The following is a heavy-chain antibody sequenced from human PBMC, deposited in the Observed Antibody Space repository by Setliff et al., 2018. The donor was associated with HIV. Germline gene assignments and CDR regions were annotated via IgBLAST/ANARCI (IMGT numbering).Heavy chain of an antibody. J-gene: IGHJ4*02. CDR2: IYYSGDT. CDR1: GGSINSTSYY. D-gene: IGHD3-22*01. V-gene: IGHV4-39*07. Sequence: SETLSLTCIVSGGSINSTSYYWGWIRQPPGRGLEWIGTIYYSGDTSYNTSLKTRITISVDTSKNHLSLKVSSLTAADTAVYYCARAPYYDYRGLAVYYFDYWGQGTPVTVSS. CDR3: ARAPYYDYRGLAVYYFDY.